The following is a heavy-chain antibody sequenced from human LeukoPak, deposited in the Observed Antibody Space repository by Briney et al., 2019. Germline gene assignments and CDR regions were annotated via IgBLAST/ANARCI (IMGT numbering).Heavy chain of an antibody. J-gene: IGHJ4*02. CDR3: AREFDSSGYQDY. CDR1: GGSIRSYY. V-gene: IGHV4-59*12. Sequence: SETLSLTCTVSGGSIRSYYWSWIRQTPGKGLEWIGYAYYSGSTNYNPSLKSRVTLSVDTSKNQFSLRLSSVSAADTAVYYCAREFDSSGYQDYWGQGTLVTVSS. CDR2: AYYSGST. D-gene: IGHD3-22*01.